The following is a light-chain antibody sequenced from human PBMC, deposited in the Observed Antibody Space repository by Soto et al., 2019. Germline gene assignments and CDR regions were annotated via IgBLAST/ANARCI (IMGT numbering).Light chain of an antibody. CDR3: QHHNSYSQT. Sequence: GDGVTITCRASQSIRYYLAWYQQMPGKAPKLLIYGASSLQSGVPSRFSGSGSGTEFTLTISSLQPDDFATYFCQHHNSYSQTFGQGTTVEIK. CDR2: GAS. V-gene: IGKV1-5*01. CDR1: QSIRYY. J-gene: IGKJ1*01.